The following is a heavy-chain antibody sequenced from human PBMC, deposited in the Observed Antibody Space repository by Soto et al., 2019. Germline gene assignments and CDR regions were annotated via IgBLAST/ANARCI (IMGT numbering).Heavy chain of an antibody. J-gene: IGHJ5*02. CDR2: ISSSSSTI. Sequence: EVQVVESGGGLVQPGGSLRLSCAASGFTFSSNSMNWVRQAPGKGLEWISYISSSSSTIYADSVNGRFTIARDNAKNSLYLQMNSLRDEDTAVYYCARVIWRGHLTSDLWGPGTLVNVS. CDR3: ARVIWRGHLTSDL. V-gene: IGHV3-48*02. D-gene: IGHD3-3*01. CDR1: GFTFSSNS.